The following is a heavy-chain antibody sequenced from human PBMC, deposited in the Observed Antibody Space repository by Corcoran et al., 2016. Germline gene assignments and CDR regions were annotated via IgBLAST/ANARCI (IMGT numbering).Heavy chain of an antibody. CDR2: IYTSGST. V-gene: IGHV4-4*07. D-gene: IGHD3-16*01. CDR3: AGNGGVADTGAFDI. Sequence: QVQLQESGPGLVKPSETLSLTCTVSGGSISSYYWSWIRQPAGKGLEWIGRIYTSGSTNYNPSRKSRVTMSVDTSKNQFSLKLSSVTAADTAVYYCAGNGGVADTGAFDIWGQGTMVTVSS. CDR1: GGSISSYY. J-gene: IGHJ3*02.